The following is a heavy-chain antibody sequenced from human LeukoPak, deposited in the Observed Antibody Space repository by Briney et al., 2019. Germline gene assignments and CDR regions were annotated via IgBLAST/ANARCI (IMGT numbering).Heavy chain of an antibody. CDR2: ISSSSSYI. D-gene: IGHD6-19*01. Sequence: GGSLRLSCAASGFTFSSYSMNWVRQAPGKGLEWVSSISSSSSYIYYADSLKGRFTISRDNAKNSLYLQMNSLRAEDTAVYYCAKDHHSSGWSYFYYGMNVWGQGTTVTVSS. V-gene: IGHV3-21*01. J-gene: IGHJ6*02. CDR1: GFTFSSYS. CDR3: AKDHHSSGWSYFYYGMNV.